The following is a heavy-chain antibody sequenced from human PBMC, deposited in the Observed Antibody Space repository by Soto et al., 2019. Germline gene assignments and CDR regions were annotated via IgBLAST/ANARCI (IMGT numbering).Heavy chain of an antibody. CDR2: SSNRDRST. V-gene: IGHV3-11*01. J-gene: IGHJ6*02. Sequence: LRLSCAASGFIFSDYYMTWIRQAPGKGLEWLSCSSNRDRSTYYADSVKDRFVVSKDNAKNLVYLQMNSLRAEDTAVYFCARAWKIEKFGVISMSKGLDVWGQGTTVTVSS. CDR3: ARAWKIEKFGVISMSKGLDV. D-gene: IGHD3-3*01. CDR1: GFIFSDYY.